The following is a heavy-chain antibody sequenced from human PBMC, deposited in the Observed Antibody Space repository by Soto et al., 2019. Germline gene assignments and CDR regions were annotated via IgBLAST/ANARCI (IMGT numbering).Heavy chain of an antibody. Sequence: SETLSLTCTVSGGSISGYYWSWIRQPPGKGLEWIGYMYNTGSTYYNPSLKSRVTISVDTSKNQFSLKLSSVTAADTAVYYCARVPGPWGQGTLVTVSS. CDR2: MYNTGST. D-gene: IGHD7-27*01. CDR3: ARVPGP. V-gene: IGHV4-4*08. CDR1: GGSISGYY. J-gene: IGHJ5*02.